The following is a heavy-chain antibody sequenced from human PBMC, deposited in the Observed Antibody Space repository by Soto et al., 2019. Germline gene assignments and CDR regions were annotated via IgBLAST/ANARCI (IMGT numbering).Heavy chain of an antibody. V-gene: IGHV3-73*02. J-gene: IGHJ4*02. CDR3: TRDSSGWPD. CDR1: GFTFSDSA. D-gene: IGHD6-19*01. CDR2: IRSKVNSYAT. Sequence: EVQLVESGGGLVQPGGSLKLSCAASGFTFSDSAMHWVRQTSGKGLEWVGRIRSKVNSYATAYAASVKGRFTISRDDSKNTAYLQMNSLKTEDTAVYYCTRDSSGWPDWGQGTLVTVSS.